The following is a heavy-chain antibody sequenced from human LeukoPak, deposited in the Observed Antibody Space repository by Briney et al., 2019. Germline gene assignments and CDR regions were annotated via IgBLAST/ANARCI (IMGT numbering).Heavy chain of an antibody. Sequence: GSLRLSCAVSGFSVRTNFMSWVRQAPGKGLEWVSVIFTGGGTDHADSVKGRFTISRDNSKNTLSLQMNRLRGEDTAIYYCTRSGYRHPYHFDSWGQGTLVTVSS. CDR3: TRSGYRHPYHFDS. D-gene: IGHD3-22*01. CDR2: IFTGGGT. V-gene: IGHV3-53*01. J-gene: IGHJ4*02. CDR1: GFSVRTNF.